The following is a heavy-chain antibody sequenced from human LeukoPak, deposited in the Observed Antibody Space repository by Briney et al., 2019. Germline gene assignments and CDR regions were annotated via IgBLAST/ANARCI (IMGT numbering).Heavy chain of an antibody. V-gene: IGHV4-59*08. J-gene: IGHJ4*02. CDR2: IYYSGST. CDR1: GGSISSYY. CDR3: ASSYSSGWATFDY. D-gene: IGHD6-19*01. Sequence: SETLSLTCTVSGGSISSYYWSWMRQPPGEGVEWIGYIYYSGSTNYNPSLKSRVTISVDTSKNQFSLKLSSVTAADTAVYYCASSYSSGWATFDYWGQGTLVTVSS.